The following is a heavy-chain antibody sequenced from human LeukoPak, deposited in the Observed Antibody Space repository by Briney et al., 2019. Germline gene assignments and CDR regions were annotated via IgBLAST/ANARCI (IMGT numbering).Heavy chain of an antibody. CDR3: ARSGGYSGYDFQYYFDY. Sequence: PGRSLRLSCAASGFTFSSYAMHWVRQAPGKGLEWVAVIWYDGSNKYYADSVKGRFTISRDNSKNTLYLQMNSLRAEDTAVYYCARSGGYSGYDFQYYFDYWGQGTLVTVSS. V-gene: IGHV3-33*08. CDR2: IWYDGSNK. D-gene: IGHD5-12*01. CDR1: GFTFSSYA. J-gene: IGHJ4*02.